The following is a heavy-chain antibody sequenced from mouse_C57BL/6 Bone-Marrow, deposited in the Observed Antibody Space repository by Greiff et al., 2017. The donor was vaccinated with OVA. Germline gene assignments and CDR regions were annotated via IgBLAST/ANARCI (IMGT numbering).Heavy chain of an antibody. CDR3: ARWSYAMDY. J-gene: IGHJ4*01. V-gene: IGHV1-7*01. CDR1: GYTFTSYW. Sequence: QVQLQQSGAELAKPGASVKLSCKASGYTFTSYWMHWVKQRPGQGLEWIGYINPSSGSTKYNQKFKDKATVAADKSSSTAYMQLSSLTYEDSAVYDCARWSYAMDYWEQGTSVAVSS. CDR2: INPSSGST.